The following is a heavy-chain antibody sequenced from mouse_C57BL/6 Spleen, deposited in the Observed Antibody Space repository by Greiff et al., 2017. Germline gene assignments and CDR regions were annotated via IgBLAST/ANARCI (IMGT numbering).Heavy chain of an antibody. D-gene: IGHD2-2*01. V-gene: IGHV5-4*01. CDR1: GFTFSSYA. CDR2: ISAGGSYT. CDR3: AREEGVYYGYPWLAY. Sequence: EVLLVESGGGLVKPGGSLKLSCAASGFTFSSYAMSWVRQTPEKRLEWVATISAGGSYTYYPDNVKGRFTISRDNAKNNLYLQMGHLKSEDTAMYYCAREEGVYYGYPWLAYWGQGTLVTVSA. J-gene: IGHJ3*01.